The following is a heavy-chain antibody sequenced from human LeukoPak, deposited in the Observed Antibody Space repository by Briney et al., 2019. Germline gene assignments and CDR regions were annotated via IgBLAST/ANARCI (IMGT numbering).Heavy chain of an antibody. CDR2: INQDGSEK. D-gene: IGHD3-22*01. V-gene: IGHV3-7*01. CDR1: GFTFTTYC. Sequence: PGGSLRLSCAASGFTFTTYCMSWVRQAPGKGLEGVANINQDGSEKYYVDSVKGRFTISRDNAQHSLYLQMSSLRAEDTAVYYCARGRFHYDSSGYSSFYYWGQGTLVTVSS. CDR3: ARGRFHYDSSGYSSFYY. J-gene: IGHJ4*02.